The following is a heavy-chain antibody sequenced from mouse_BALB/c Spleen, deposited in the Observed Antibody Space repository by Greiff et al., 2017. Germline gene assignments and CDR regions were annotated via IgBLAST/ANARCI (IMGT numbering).Heavy chain of an antibody. CDR3: ARSAKFRAMDY. V-gene: IGHV5-17*02. CDR1: GFTFSSFG. CDR2: ISSGSSTI. Sequence: DVKLVESGGGLVQPGGSRKLSCAASGFTFSSFGMHWVRQAPEKGLEWVAYISSGSSTIYYADTVKGRFTISRDNPKNTLFLQMTSLRSEDTAMYYCARSAKFRAMDYWGQGTSVTVSS. J-gene: IGHJ4*01. D-gene: IGHD1-3*01.